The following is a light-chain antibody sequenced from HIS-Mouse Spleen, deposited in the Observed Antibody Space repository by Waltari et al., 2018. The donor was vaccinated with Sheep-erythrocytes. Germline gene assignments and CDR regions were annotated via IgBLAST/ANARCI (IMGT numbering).Light chain of an antibody. J-gene: IGLJ2*01. Sequence: SYELTQPPSVSVSPGQTARITCPGCQLGAKNRCWYQQKPGQSPVLVIYQDSKRPSGIPERFSGSNSGNTATLTISGSQAMDEADYYCQAWDSSTAVFGGGTKLTVL. CDR1: QLGAKN. CDR3: QAWDSSTAV. CDR2: QDS. V-gene: IGLV3-1*01.